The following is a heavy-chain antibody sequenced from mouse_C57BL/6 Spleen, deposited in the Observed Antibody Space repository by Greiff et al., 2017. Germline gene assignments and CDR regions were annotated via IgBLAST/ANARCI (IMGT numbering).Heavy chain of an antibody. CDR3: ARRAGTRVYYAMDY. Sequence: EVDVVESGGGLVKPGGSLKLSCAASGFTFSDYGMHWVRQAPEKGLEWVAYISSGSSTIYYADTVKGRFTISRDNAKNTLFLQMTSLRSEDTAMYYCARRAGTRVYYAMDYWGQGTSVTVSS. D-gene: IGHD3-3*01. J-gene: IGHJ4*01. V-gene: IGHV5-17*01. CDR2: ISSGSSTI. CDR1: GFTFSDYG.